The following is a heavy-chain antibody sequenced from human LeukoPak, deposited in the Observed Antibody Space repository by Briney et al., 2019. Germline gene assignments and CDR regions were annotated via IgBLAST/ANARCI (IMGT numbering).Heavy chain of an antibody. CDR2: IYYSGST. Sequence: SETLSLTCTVSGGSISSYYWSWIRQPPGKGLEWIGYIYYSGSTNYNPSLKSRVTIPVDTSKNQFSLKLSSVTAADTAVYYCARNERSWPTYIDYWGQGTLVTVSS. V-gene: IGHV4-59*08. CDR1: GGSISSYY. J-gene: IGHJ4*02. CDR3: ARNERSWPTYIDY. D-gene: IGHD6-13*01.